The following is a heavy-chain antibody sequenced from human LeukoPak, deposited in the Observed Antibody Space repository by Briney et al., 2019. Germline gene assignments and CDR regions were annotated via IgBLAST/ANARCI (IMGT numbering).Heavy chain of an antibody. CDR3: ARRQTIFGGVYYFDY. Sequence: ASQTLSLTCAVSGGSISSGGYSGSWIRQPPGKGLEWIGYIYHSGSTYYNPSLKSRVTISVDRSKNQYSLKLRSVTAADTAVYYCARRQTIFGGVYYFDYWGQGTLVTVSS. V-gene: IGHV4-30-2*01. J-gene: IGHJ4*02. D-gene: IGHD3-3*01. CDR2: IYHSGST. CDR1: GGSISSGGYS.